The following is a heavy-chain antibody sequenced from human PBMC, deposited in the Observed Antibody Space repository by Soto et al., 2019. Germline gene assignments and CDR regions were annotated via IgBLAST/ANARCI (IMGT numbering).Heavy chain of an antibody. D-gene: IGHD3-16*01. CDR3: ARLMLTSNYYYYGMDV. CDR1: GYTFTGSY. CDR2: INPNSGGT. V-gene: IGHV1-2*02. Sequence: ASVKVSCKASGYTFTGSYMHWVRQAPGQGLEWMGWINPNSGGTNYAQKFQGRVTMTRDTSISTAYMELSRLRSDDTAVYYCARLMLTSNYYYYGMDVWCQGTKVTV. J-gene: IGHJ6*02.